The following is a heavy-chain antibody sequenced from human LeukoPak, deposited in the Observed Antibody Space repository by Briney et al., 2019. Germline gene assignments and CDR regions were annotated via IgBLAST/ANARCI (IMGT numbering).Heavy chain of an antibody. V-gene: IGHV1-2*06. D-gene: IGHD6-13*01. CDR2: INPNSGGT. CDR1: GYTFTGYY. Sequence: ASVKVSCKASGYTFTGYYMHWVRQAPGQGLEWMGRINPNSGGTNYAQKFQGRVTMTRDTSISTAYMELSRLRSDDTAVYYCARGRIAAAGNPDYWGQGTLVTVSS. J-gene: IGHJ4*02. CDR3: ARGRIAAAGNPDY.